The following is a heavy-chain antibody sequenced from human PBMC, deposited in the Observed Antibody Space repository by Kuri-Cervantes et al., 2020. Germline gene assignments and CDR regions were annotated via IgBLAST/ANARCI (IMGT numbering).Heavy chain of an antibody. CDR3: AKDIFHAAMVTHFDY. J-gene: IGHJ4*02. Sequence: GGSLRLSCAASGFTFSSYAMSWVRQAPGKGLEWVSAISGSGGSTYYADSVKGRFTISRDNAKNSLYLQMNSLRAEDTALYYCAKDIFHAAMVTHFDYWGQGTLVTVSS. CDR2: ISGSGGST. D-gene: IGHD5-18*01. CDR1: GFTFSSYA. V-gene: IGHV3-23*01.